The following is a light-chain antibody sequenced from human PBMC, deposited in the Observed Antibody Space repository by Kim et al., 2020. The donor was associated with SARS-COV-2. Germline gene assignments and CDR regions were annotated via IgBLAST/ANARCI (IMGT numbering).Light chain of an antibody. CDR2: RNN. J-gene: IGLJ3*02. CDR1: NSNIGNNY. CDR3: ALWDDSLNGPV. V-gene: IGLV1-47*01. Sequence: QSVLTQPPSASGTLGQRVTISCSGSNSNIGNNYVYWYQHLPGTAPALLIYRNNQRRSGVPDRFSGSKSGTSASLAISGLRSEDEADYYCALWDDSLNGPVFGGGTQLTVL.